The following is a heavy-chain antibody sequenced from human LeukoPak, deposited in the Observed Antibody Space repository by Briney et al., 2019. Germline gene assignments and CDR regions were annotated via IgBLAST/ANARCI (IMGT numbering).Heavy chain of an antibody. D-gene: IGHD5-24*01. J-gene: IGHJ2*01. CDR2: ISTSGST. V-gene: IGHV4-4*07. CDR1: GASISNYY. Sequence: SETLSLTCTVSGASISNYYWSWIRQPAGKGLEWIGRISTSGSTNYNPSLKSRVTMSVGTSKNQFSLKLSSVTAADTALYYCARGIWEMATIPYWYFDIWGRGTLVTVSS. CDR3: ARGIWEMATIPYWYFDI.